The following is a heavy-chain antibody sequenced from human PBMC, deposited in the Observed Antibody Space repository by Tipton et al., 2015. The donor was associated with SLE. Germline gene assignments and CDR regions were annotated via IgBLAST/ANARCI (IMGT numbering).Heavy chain of an antibody. J-gene: IGHJ6*02. D-gene: IGHD5-24*01. CDR3: ARSRDSEFCYYYGLDV. Sequence: SLRLSCAASGLTVSRHYMSWVRQAPGKGLEWVSVIYSDGTTYYADSVKGRFTISRDSSKNTLYLQMNSLRAEDTAVYYCARSRDSEFCYYYGLDVWGQGTTVTVSS. V-gene: IGHV3-53*05. CDR2: IYSDGTT. CDR1: GLTVSRHY.